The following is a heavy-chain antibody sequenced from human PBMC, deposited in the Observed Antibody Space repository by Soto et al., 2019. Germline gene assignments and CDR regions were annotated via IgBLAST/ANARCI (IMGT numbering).Heavy chain of an antibody. CDR2: IHHSGST. J-gene: IGHJ4*02. Sequence: SETLSLTCALYGGSFDGYYWNWIRQSPGKGLEWIGEIHHSGSTKYNPSLKSRVSLSVDTSTKQFSLKMTSMTAADRGVYYCARGVDSWSGYLFWGQGTPVTVS. CDR3: ARGVDSWSGYLF. V-gene: IGHV4-34*01. CDR1: GGSFDGYY. D-gene: IGHD3-3*01.